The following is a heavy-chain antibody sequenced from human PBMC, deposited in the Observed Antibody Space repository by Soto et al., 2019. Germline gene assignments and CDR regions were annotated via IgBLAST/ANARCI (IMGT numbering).Heavy chain of an antibody. J-gene: IGHJ3*02. V-gene: IGHV3-33*01. CDR1: GFTFSSYG. Sequence: GGSLRLSCAASGFTFSSYGMHWVRQAPGKGLEWVAVIWYDGSNKYYADSVKGRFTISRDNSKNTLYLQMNSLRAEDTAVYYCARVAFHYDSSAYDAFDIWGQGTMVTVSS. CDR3: ARVAFHYDSSAYDAFDI. D-gene: IGHD3-22*01. CDR2: IWYDGSNK.